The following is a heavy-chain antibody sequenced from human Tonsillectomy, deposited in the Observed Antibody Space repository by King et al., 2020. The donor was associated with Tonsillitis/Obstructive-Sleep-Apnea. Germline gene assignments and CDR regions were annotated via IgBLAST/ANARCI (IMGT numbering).Heavy chain of an antibody. CDR3: ARGAIFGVVIINLFDY. D-gene: IGHD3-3*01. V-gene: IGHV1-69*01. CDR2: IIPIFGTA. CDR1: GGTFSSYA. Sequence: QLVQSGAEVKKPGSSVKVSCKASGGTFSSYAISWVRQALGQGLEWMGGIIPIFGTANYAQKFQGRVTITADESTSTAYMELSSLGSEDTAVYYCARGAIFGVVIINLFDYWGQGTLVTVSS. J-gene: IGHJ4*02.